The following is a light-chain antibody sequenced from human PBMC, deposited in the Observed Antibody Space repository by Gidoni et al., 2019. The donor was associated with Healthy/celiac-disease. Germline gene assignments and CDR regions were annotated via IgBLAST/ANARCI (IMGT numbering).Light chain of an antibody. CDR1: QSVLYSSNNKNY. V-gene: IGKV4-1*01. Sequence: DIVMTQSPDSLAVSLGEKATINCKSRQSVLYSSNNKNYLAWYQQKPGKPPKLLIYWASTRESGVPYRFRGSGSGTYFTLTISSLQSEDVSVYYCQQYYSTSYTFGQGTKLEIK. CDR3: QQYYSTSYT. J-gene: IGKJ2*01. CDR2: WAS.